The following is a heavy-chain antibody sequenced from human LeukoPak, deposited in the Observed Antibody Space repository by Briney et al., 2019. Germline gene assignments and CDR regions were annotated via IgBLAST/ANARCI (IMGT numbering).Heavy chain of an antibody. D-gene: IGHD6-13*01. CDR2: ISSSGSTI. V-gene: IGHV3-48*03. Sequence: GGSLRLSCAASGFTFSSYEMNWVRQAPGKGLEWVSYISSSGSTIYYADSVKGRFTISRDNAKNSLYLQMNSLRAEDTALYYCARGQQLVRRGNYFDYWGQGTLVTVSS. J-gene: IGHJ4*02. CDR3: ARGQQLVRRGNYFDY. CDR1: GFTFSSYE.